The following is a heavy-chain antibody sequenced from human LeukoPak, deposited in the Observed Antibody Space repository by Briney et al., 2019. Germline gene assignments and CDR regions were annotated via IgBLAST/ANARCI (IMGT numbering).Heavy chain of an antibody. CDR1: GYSFTAYW. Sequence: ASVRISCKRSGYSFTAYWIGWVRQMPGKGLEWMGIIYPGDSTTTYSPSFQGQVTISVDKSISTAFLQWSSLKASDTAMYYCARSTSAARTSPLAYYYGLDVWGQGTTVTVSS. V-gene: IGHV5-51*01. CDR2: IYPGDSTT. J-gene: IGHJ6*02. CDR3: ARSTSAARTSPLAYYYGLDV. D-gene: IGHD6-25*01.